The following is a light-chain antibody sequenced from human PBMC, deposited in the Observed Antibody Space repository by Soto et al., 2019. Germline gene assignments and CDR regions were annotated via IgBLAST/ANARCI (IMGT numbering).Light chain of an antibody. CDR2: DDN. CDR1: SGSIASNY. Sequence: NFMLTQPHSVLESARKTVIISCTRSSGSIASNYVQWYQQRPGSGPTTEIYDDNQRPSGVHDRFSGSIDRSSNSASLSIFGLKTEDEADYYCQSYDSSNLHVVFGGGTKLTVL. V-gene: IGLV6-57*04. J-gene: IGLJ2*01. CDR3: QSYDSSNLHVV.